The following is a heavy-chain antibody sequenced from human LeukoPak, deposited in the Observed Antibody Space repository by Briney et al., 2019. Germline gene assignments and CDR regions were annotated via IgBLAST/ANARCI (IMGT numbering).Heavy chain of an antibody. J-gene: IGHJ3*02. CDR2: LYTTGTT. V-gene: IGHV4-4*07. CDR3: VRDGANWEEPNDAFDT. Sequence: SETLSLTCAVSGASITSCYWSWVRQSAGKGLERIGRLYTTGTTNYNPSLKSRVTMSGDSSKNQLSLTLTSVTAADTAVYYCVRDGANWEEPNDAFDTWGQGTLVTVSS. D-gene: IGHD1-26*01. CDR1: GASITSCY.